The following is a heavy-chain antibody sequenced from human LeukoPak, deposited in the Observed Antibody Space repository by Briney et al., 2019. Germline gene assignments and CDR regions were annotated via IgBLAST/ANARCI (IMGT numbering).Heavy chain of an antibody. J-gene: IGHJ4*02. D-gene: IGHD6-6*01. V-gene: IGHV3-33*01. Sequence: PGPSLRLSCAASAYTFTDHGMHWVSQAPGKGLEWVADIWFDGSQEYYADTVKGRFTISRDISKSMLYLQMNSLRAEDTGFYYCARDLAAARLDFRGQGTLVTVSS. CDR1: AYTFTDHG. CDR3: ARDLAAARLDF. CDR2: IWFDGSQE.